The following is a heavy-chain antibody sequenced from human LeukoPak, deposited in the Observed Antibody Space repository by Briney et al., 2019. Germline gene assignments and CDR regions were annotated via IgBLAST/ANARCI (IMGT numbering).Heavy chain of an antibody. Sequence: ASVKASCKASGYTFTSYAMHWVRQAPGQRLEWMGWINAGNGNTKYSQKFQGRVTITRDTSASTAYMELSSLRSEDTAVYYCAREGYSSSWNGAFDIWGQGTMVTLSS. D-gene: IGHD6-13*01. V-gene: IGHV1-3*01. CDR2: INAGNGNT. CDR3: AREGYSSSWNGAFDI. CDR1: GYTFTSYA. J-gene: IGHJ3*02.